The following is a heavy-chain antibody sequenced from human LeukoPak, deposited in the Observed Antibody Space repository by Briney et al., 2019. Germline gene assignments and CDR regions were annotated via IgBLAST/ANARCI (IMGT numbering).Heavy chain of an antibody. J-gene: IGHJ5*02. CDR2: SIPIFGTA. CDR1: GGTLSWYA. V-gene: IGHV1-69*05. Sequence: ASVKVSCNASGGTLSWYAISWARHARGQGIEWMGGSIPIFGTANYAQKCQGRVTISTDESTSTAYMGLSSLRSEDTAVYYCASGRTVGAYQRSNWFDPWGQGTLVTVSS. CDR3: ASGRTVGAYQRSNWFDP. D-gene: IGHD4-11*01.